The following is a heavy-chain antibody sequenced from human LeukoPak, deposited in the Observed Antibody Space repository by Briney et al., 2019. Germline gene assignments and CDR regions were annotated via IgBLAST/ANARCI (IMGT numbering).Heavy chain of an antibody. J-gene: IGHJ4*02. CDR1: GFTFSDYY. V-gene: IGHV3-11*01. CDR2: ISSSGSTI. CDR3: AGGRGYSYGSPYYFDY. D-gene: IGHD5-18*01. Sequence: GGSLRLSCAASGFTFSDYYMSWIRQAPGKGLEWVSYISSSGSTIYYADSVKGRFSISRDNTKGSLFLQLNSLRAEDTAVYYCAGGRGYSYGSPYYFDYRGQGTLVTVSS.